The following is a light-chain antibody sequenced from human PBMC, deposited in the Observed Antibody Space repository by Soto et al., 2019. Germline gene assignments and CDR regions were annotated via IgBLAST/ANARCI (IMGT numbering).Light chain of an antibody. Sequence: QSVLTQPPSASGTPGQRVTISCSGSSSNIGSKFVCWYQQLPGTAPKLLIYRDDQRPSGVPDRFSGSKSGTSASLAISDLRSEDEGDYYCAAWDVSLSAVFGGGTKLPVL. CDR2: RDD. CDR1: SSNIGSKF. CDR3: AAWDVSLSAV. V-gene: IGLV1-47*01. J-gene: IGLJ3*02.